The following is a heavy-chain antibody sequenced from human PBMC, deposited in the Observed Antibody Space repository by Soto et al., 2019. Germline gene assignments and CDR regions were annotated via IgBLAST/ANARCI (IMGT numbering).Heavy chain of an antibody. CDR1: GFAFSDYA. V-gene: IGHV3-23*01. Sequence: GGSLRLSCAASGFAFSDYAMTWVRQAPGKGLEWVSTISTSDGDTYYADSVKGRFTISRDNSRNTLYLQMSSLRAEDTAVYYCASCSGNYPKYNWFDPWAQGTLVTVSS. J-gene: IGHJ5*02. D-gene: IGHD3-10*02. CDR2: ISTSDGDT. CDR3: ASCSGNYPKYNWFDP.